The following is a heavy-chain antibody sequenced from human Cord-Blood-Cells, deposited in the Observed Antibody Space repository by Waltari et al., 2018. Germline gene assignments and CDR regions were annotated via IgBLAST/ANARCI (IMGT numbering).Heavy chain of an antibody. CDR2: ISSSSSDI. D-gene: IGHD2-2*01. V-gene: IGHV3-21*01. Sequence: EVQLVESGGGLVKPGGSLRLSCPASGFTFSSHRLHWVRQAPWKGLAWVSSISSSSSDIDYADAVKGRFTISRDNAKNALYLQMNSLRAEDTAVYYCARNSDIVVVPAARNYYYYGMDVWGQGTTVTVSS. J-gene: IGHJ6*02. CDR3: ARNSDIVVVPAARNYYYYGMDV. CDR1: GFTFSSHR.